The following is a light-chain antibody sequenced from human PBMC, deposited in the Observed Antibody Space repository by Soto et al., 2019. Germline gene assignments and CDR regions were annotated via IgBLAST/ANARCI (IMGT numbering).Light chain of an antibody. J-gene: IGKJ1*01. CDR3: QQSYSSPPT. V-gene: IGKV1-39*01. CDR1: QSISNH. Sequence: DLQLTHAPSSLSASVGERVIITGRASQSISNHLNWYQQKPGKAPKLLIFAASSLQSGVPSRFSGSRSGPDFTLTISSLQPEDFATYYCQQSYSSPPTFGQGTKVDIK. CDR2: AAS.